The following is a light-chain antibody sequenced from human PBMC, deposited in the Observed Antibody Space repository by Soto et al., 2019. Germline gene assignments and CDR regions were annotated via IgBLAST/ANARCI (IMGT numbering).Light chain of an antibody. CDR2: AAS. J-gene: IGKJ3*01. CDR1: QGIRSF. CDR3: QKYSSVPV. V-gene: IGKV1-27*01. Sequence: DIQMTQSPTSLSASVGDRVTITCRASQGIRSFVAWYQQKPGKPPKLLIYAASTLQSGVPSRFSGSGSGTDFTLTINSLQPEDVATYSSQKYSSVPVFGPGTKVEI.